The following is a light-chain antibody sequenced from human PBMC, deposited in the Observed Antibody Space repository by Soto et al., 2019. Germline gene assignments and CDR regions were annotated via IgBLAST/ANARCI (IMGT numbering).Light chain of an antibody. V-gene: IGKV4-1*01. CDR1: QRVLNSSNNKNY. CDR3: QQYYSTPPWT. Sequence: DIVMTQSPDSLAVSLGERATINCKSRQRVLNSSNNKNYLAWYQQKPGQPPKLLIYWASTRESGVPDRFSGSGSGTDFTLTISSLQAEDVAVYYCQQYYSTPPWTFGQGTKVEIK. CDR2: WAS. J-gene: IGKJ1*01.